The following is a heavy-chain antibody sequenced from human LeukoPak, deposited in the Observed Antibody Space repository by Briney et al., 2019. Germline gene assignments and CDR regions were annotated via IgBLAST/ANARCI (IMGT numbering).Heavy chain of an antibody. CDR3: AKDGVVVVPAEDY. CDR1: GFTFSSYG. V-gene: IGHV3-30*02. Sequence: GGSLRLSCAASGFTFSSYGMHWVRQAPGKGLEWVAFIRYDGSNKYYADSVKGRFTIARDNSKNTLYLQMNSLRAEDTAVYYCAKDGVVVVPAEDYWGQGTLVTVSS. CDR2: IRYDGSNK. D-gene: IGHD2-2*01. J-gene: IGHJ4*02.